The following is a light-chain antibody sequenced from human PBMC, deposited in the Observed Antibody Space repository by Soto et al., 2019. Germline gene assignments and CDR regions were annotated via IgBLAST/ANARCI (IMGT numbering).Light chain of an antibody. J-gene: IGLJ1*01. V-gene: IGLV1-40*01. CDR2: GNS. Sequence: SLLTQPPSVSGAPGQRVTISCTGSSSNIGAGYDVHWYQQLPGTAPKLLIYGNSNRPSGVPDRFSGSKSGTSASLAITGLQAEDEADYYCQSYDSTLSGSVFGNGTKVTV. CDR1: SSNIGAGYD. CDR3: QSYDSTLSGSV.